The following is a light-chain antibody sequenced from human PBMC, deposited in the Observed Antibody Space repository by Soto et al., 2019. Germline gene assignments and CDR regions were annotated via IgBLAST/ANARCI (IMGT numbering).Light chain of an antibody. CDR3: QQYGSSPLT. CDR2: GAS. Sequence: EIVWTQSPGTLSLSPGESATLSCRASQSISNNLAWYQQQPGQTPRLLIYGASSRATGIPDRFSGSGSGADFTLTISRLEPEDFAVYYCQQYGSSPLTFGGGTKVDNK. J-gene: IGKJ4*01. V-gene: IGKV3-20*01. CDR1: QSISNN.